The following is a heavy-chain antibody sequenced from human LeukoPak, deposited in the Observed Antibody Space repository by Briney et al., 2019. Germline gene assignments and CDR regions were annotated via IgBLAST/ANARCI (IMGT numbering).Heavy chain of an antibody. CDR1: GGTFSSYA. CDR3: ARVADYYDSSGYPFQH. Sequence: ASVKVSCKASGGTFSSYAISWVRQAPGQGLEWMGGIIPIFGTANYAQKFQGRVTITADESTSTAYMELSSLRSEDTAVYYCARVADYYDSSGYPFQHWGQGTLVTVSS. CDR2: IIPIFGTA. V-gene: IGHV1-69*01. J-gene: IGHJ1*01. D-gene: IGHD3-22*01.